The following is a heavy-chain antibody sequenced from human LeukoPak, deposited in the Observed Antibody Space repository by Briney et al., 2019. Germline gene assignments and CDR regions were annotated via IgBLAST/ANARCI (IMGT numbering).Heavy chain of an antibody. J-gene: IGHJ4*02. CDR1: GFTFDDYA. Sequence: GGSLRLSCAASGFTFDDYAMHWVRQAPGKGLEWVSGISWNSGSIGYADSVKGRFTISRDNARNSVFLQMNSLRAEDTAVYHCVRDKVSGPTLLDHWGQGTLVTVSS. V-gene: IGHV3-9*01. CDR2: ISWNSGSI. CDR3: VRDKVSGPTLLDH. D-gene: IGHD5/OR15-5a*01.